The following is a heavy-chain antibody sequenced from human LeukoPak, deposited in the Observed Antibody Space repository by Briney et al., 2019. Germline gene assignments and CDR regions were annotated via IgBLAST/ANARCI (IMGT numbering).Heavy chain of an antibody. CDR2: IYPGDSDT. V-gene: IGHV5-51*01. D-gene: IGHD5-12*01. Sequence: GESLKISCKGSGYTFTTFWIGWVRQMPGKGLEWMGIIYPGDSDTRYSPSFQGQVTISADKSISTAYLQWSSLKASDTAMYYCARRGDSYDSPYDYWGQGTLVTVSS. CDR1: GYTFTTFW. CDR3: ARRGDSYDSPYDY. J-gene: IGHJ4*02.